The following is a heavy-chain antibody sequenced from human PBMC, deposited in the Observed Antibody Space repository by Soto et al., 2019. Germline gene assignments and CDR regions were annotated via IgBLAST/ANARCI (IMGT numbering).Heavy chain of an antibody. CDR3: AEDPLEYSSSWYLEWWFDP. Sequence: EVQLLESGGGLVQPGGSLRLSCAASGFTFSNYAIRWVRQAPGKGLECVSSITGSGDSTYYADSVKGLFTSSRDNSKYTLYLQMTSLRVEDTAVYYCAEDPLEYSSSWYLEWWFDPWGQGTLVTVSS. V-gene: IGHV3-23*01. J-gene: IGHJ5*02. CDR2: ITGSGDST. CDR1: GFTFSNYA. D-gene: IGHD6-13*01.